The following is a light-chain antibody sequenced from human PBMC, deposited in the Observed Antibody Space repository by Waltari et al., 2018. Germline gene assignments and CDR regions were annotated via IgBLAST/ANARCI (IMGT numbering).Light chain of an antibody. V-gene: IGKV3-15*01. J-gene: IGKJ5*01. CDR1: QSVSRN. CDR2: GAS. CDR3: QQYNNWPSIT. Sequence: EIEMTQSPATLSVSPGERATFSCRASQSVSRNLAWYQHKPGQAPRLLIYGASTRATGIPARFSGSGSGTEFTLTISSLQSEDFAVYYCQQYNNWPSITFGQGTRLEIK.